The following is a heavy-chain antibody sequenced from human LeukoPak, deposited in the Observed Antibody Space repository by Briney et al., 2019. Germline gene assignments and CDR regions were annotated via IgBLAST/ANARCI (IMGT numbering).Heavy chain of an antibody. CDR1: GYTFTSYD. CDR2: MNPNSGNT. CDR3: ARGSGGYSSGWYYFDY. D-gene: IGHD6-19*01. V-gene: IGHV1-8*03. Sequence: ASVKVSCKASGYTFTSYDINWVRQATGQGLEWMGWMNPNSGNTGYAQKFQGRVTITRNTSISTAYVELSSLRSEDTAVYYCARGSGGYSSGWYYFDYWGQGTLSPSPQ. J-gene: IGHJ4*02.